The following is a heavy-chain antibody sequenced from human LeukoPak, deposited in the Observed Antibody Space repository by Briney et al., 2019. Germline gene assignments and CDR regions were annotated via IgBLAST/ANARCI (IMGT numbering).Heavy chain of an antibody. CDR3: ARDYRTTYYYDSSGYNAFDI. Sequence: SETLSLTCTVSGGSISSSSYYWGWVRQPAGKGLEWIGRIYTSGSTNYNPSFKSRVTMSVDTSKNQFSLKLSSVTAADTAVYYCARDYRTTYYYDSSGYNAFDIWGQGTMVTVSS. D-gene: IGHD3-22*01. V-gene: IGHV4-61*02. J-gene: IGHJ3*02. CDR1: GGSISSSSYY. CDR2: IYTSGST.